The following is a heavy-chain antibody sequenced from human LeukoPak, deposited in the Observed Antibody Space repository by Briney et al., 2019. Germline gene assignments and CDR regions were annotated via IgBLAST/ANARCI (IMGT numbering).Heavy chain of an antibody. CDR3: AKPSHSSDYYDAFDI. CDR2: ISGSGGST. V-gene: IGHV3-23*01. CDR1: GFTFSSYW. Sequence: GGSLRLSCAASGFTFSSYWMSWVRQAPGKGLEWVSTISGSGGSTYYADSVKGRFTISRDNSKNTLYLQMNSLRAEDTAVYYCAKPSHSSDYYDAFDIWGQGTMVTVSS. J-gene: IGHJ3*02. D-gene: IGHD3-22*01.